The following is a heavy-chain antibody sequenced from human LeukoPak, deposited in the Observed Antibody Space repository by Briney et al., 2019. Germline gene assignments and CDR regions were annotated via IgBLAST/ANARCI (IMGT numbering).Heavy chain of an antibody. Sequence: ASVKVSGKASGGTFSSYAISWVRQAPGQGLEWMGGIIPIFGTANYAKTFQGRVTITADESTSTAYMELSSLRSEDTAVYYCARDYCSGGSCYSWFDYWGQGTLVTVSS. V-gene: IGHV1-69*13. CDR3: ARDYCSGGSCYSWFDY. CDR2: IIPIFGTA. CDR1: GGTFSSYA. J-gene: IGHJ4*02. D-gene: IGHD2-15*01.